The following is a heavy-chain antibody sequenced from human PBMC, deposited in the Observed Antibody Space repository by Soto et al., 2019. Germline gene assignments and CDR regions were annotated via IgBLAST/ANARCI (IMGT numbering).Heavy chain of an antibody. CDR3: ARLGGAPINHFGMDV. Sequence: SETLSLTCTVSGVSITSSSYYWGWIRQPPGKGLEWIGSIYYSGSTYYNPSLKSRVTISVDTSKNQFSLKLSSVTAADTAVFYCARLGGAPINHFGMDVLVQGTSVS. CDR1: GVSITSSSYY. J-gene: IGHJ6*02. V-gene: IGHV4-39*01. CDR2: IYYSGST. D-gene: IGHD3-16*01.